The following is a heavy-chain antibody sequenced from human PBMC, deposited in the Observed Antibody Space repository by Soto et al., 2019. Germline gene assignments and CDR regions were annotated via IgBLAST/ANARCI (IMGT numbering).Heavy chain of an antibody. J-gene: IGHJ5*02. CDR2: IYYSGST. D-gene: IGHD6-13*01. V-gene: IGHV4-59*01. CDR1: GGSISSYY. Sequence: SETLSLTCTVSGGSISSYYWSWIRQPPGKGLEWIGYIYYSGSTNYNPSLKSRVTISVDTSKNQFSLKLSSVPAADTAVYYCARGIAAAAFWFDPWGQGTLVTVSS. CDR3: ARGIAAAAFWFDP.